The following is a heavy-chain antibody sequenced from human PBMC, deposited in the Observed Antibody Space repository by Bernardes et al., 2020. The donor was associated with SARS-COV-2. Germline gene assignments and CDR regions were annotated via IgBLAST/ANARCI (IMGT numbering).Heavy chain of an antibody. CDR3: ARDLVAAAGTNYYYGMDV. V-gene: IGHV3-11*01. Sequence: GGSLRVCCAASGFTFSDYYMSWIRQAPGKGLEWVSYISSSGSTIYYADSVKGRFTISRDNAKNSLYLQMNSLRAEDTAVYYCARDLVAAAGTNYYYGMDVWGQGTTVTVSS. CDR1: GFTFSDYY. D-gene: IGHD6-13*01. CDR2: ISSSGSTI. J-gene: IGHJ6*02.